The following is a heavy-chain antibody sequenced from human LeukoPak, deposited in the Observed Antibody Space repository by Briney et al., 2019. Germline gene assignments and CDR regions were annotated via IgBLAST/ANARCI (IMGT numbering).Heavy chain of an antibody. J-gene: IGHJ4*02. V-gene: IGHV3-23*01. CDR1: GFTFSSYA. D-gene: IGHD6-13*01. CDR2: ISGSGGST. CDR3: ARSVSSVSWYFDY. Sequence: GGSLRLSCAASGFTFSSYAMSWVRQAPGKGLEWVSAISGSGGSTYYADSVKGRFTISRDNSKNTLYLQMNSLRAEDTAVYFCARSVSSVSWYFDYWGQGTLVTVSS.